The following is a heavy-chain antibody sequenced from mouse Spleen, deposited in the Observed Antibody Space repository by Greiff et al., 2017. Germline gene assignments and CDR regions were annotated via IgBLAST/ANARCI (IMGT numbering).Heavy chain of an antibody. CDR2: INPNNGGT. J-gene: IGHJ4*01. Sequence: VQLQQSGPELVKPGASVKISCKASGYTFTDYYMNWVKQSHGKSLEWIGDINPNNGGTSYNQKFKGKATLTVDKSSSTAYMELRSLTSEDSAVYYCARRGYLLWLRRNYAMDYWGQGTSVTVSS. D-gene: IGHD2-2*01. CDR1: GYTFTDYY. V-gene: IGHV1-26*01. CDR3: ARRGYLLWLRRNYAMDY.